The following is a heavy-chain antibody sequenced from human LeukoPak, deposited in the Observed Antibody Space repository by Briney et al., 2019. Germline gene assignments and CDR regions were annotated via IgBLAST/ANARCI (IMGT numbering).Heavy chain of an antibody. V-gene: IGHV3-33*01. D-gene: IGHD6-19*01. CDR1: GFTFSSYG. CDR2: IWYDGSNK. Sequence: GRSLRLSRAASGFTFSSYGMHWVRQAPGKGLEWVAVIWYDGSNKYYADSVKGRFTISRDNSKNTLYLQMNSLRAEDTAVYYCAREGQWLANDYWGQGTLVTVSS. J-gene: IGHJ4*02. CDR3: AREGQWLANDY.